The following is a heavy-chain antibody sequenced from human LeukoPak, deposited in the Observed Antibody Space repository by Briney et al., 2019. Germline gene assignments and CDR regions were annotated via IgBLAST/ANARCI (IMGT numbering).Heavy chain of an antibody. CDR2: ISGSGGST. D-gene: IGHD3-10*01. V-gene: IGHV3-23*01. J-gene: IGHJ4*02. CDR3: ARVIRYGSGNYYYFDY. CDR1: GFTFSSYA. Sequence: GGSLRLSCAASGFTFSSYAMSWVRQAPGKGLEWVSAISGSGGSTYYADSVKGRFTISRDNSKNTLYLQMNGPRADDTAIYYCARVIRYGSGNYYYFDYWGQGTLVTVSS.